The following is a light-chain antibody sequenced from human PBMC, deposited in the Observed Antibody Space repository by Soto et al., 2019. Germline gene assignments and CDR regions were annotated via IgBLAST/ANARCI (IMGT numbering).Light chain of an antibody. CDR1: QALNGN. CDR2: ATS. V-gene: IGKV1-8*01. Sequence: AIRMTQSPSSLSASTGDRVAITCRASQALNGNLAWYQQKSGKAPKVLISATSTLQSGVPSRFSASGSGTDFTLTINSLQSEDVATYYCQQYYEYPRTFGQGTKVEIK. CDR3: QQYYEYPRT. J-gene: IGKJ1*01.